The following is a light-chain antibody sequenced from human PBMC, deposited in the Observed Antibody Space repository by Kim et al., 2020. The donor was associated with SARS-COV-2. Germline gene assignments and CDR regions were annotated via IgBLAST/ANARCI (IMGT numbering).Light chain of an antibody. CDR1: ALPKQY. Sequence: SYELTQPPSVSVSPGQTARITCSGDALPKQYAYWYQQKPGQAPVLVIYQDSERPSGIPERFSGSSSGTTVTLTISGVQAEDEADYYCQSGDSSGTFVFGT. V-gene: IGLV3-25*03. J-gene: IGLJ1*01. CDR3: QSGDSSGTFV. CDR2: QDS.